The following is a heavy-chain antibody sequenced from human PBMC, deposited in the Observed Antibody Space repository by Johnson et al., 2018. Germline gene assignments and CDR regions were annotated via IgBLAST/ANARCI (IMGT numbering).Heavy chain of an antibody. CDR3: AGGYDSSGYFPDAFDF. Sequence: VQLVESGGGVVQPGRSLRLSCAASGFTFSSYGMHWVRQAPGKGLEWVAVIWYDGSNKYYADSVKGRFTISRDNSKNTLYLRMKSLGAEDTSVYYCAGGYDSSGYFPDAFDFWGQGTMVSVSS. CDR1: GFTFSSYG. CDR2: IWYDGSNK. D-gene: IGHD3-22*01. J-gene: IGHJ3*01. V-gene: IGHV3-33*08.